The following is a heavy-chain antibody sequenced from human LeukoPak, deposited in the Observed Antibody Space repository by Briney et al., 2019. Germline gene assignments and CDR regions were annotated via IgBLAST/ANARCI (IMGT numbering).Heavy chain of an antibody. D-gene: IGHD1-1*01. CDR3: ARSTTGTTFYRLDY. V-gene: IGHV1-69*13. J-gene: IGHJ4*02. Sequence: GASVKVSCKASGCTFSSYAISWVRQAPGQGLEWMGGIIPIFGTANYAQKFQGRVTITADESTSTAYMELSSLRSEDTAVYYCARSTTGTTFYRLDYWGQGTLVTVSS. CDR2: IIPIFGTA. CDR1: GCTFSSYA.